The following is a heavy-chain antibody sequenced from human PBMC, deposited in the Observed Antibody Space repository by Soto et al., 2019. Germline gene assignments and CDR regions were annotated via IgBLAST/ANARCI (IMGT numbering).Heavy chain of an antibody. CDR3: ARDGVAAGNINFDY. Sequence: ASVKVSCKASGYTFTSYDINWVRQATGQGLEWMGWMNPNSGNTGYAQKFQGRVTMTRNTSISTAYMELSSLRSEDTAVYYCARDGVAAGNINFDYWGQGTLVTVSS. J-gene: IGHJ4*01. V-gene: IGHV1-8*01. D-gene: IGHD6-19*01. CDR2: MNPNSGNT. CDR1: GYTFTSYD.